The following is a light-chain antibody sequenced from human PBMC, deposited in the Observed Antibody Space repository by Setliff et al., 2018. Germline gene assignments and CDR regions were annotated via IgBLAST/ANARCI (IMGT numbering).Light chain of an antibody. CDR2: DVS. CDR3: SSYITSSTPLHV. CDR1: SSDIGVYNY. J-gene: IGLJ1*01. Sequence: SALTQAASVSGSPGQSITISCTGTSSDIGVYNYVSWYQQHSGKAPKLMIYDVSRRPSGVSNRFSGSKSGNTASLTISGLQPEDEADYYCSSYITSSTPLHVFGAGTKVTVL. V-gene: IGLV2-14*03.